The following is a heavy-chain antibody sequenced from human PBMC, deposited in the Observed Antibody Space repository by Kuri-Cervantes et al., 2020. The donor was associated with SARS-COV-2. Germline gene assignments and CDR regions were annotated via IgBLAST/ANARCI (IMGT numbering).Heavy chain of an antibody. D-gene: IGHD1-26*01. V-gene: IGHV4-34*01. Sequence: SQTLSLTCAVYGGSFSGYYWSWIRQPPGKGLEWIGEINHSGSTNYNPSLKSRVTISVDTSKNQFSLKLSSVTAADTAVYYCARSGVGATIEEGDYWGQGTLVTVSS. J-gene: IGHJ4*02. CDR1: GGSFSGYY. CDR2: INHSGST. CDR3: ARSGVGATIEEGDY.